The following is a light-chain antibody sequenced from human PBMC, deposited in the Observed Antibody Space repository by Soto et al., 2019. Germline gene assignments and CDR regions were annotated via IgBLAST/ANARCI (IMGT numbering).Light chain of an antibody. Sequence: QSALTQPRSVSGSPGQSVTISCTGASGDIGGYNYVSWYQHHPGKAPKLIICEVINRPSGVSNRFSGSKSGNTASLTISGLQAEDEADYYCSSYTSSSTLVFGTGTKLTVL. V-gene: IGLV2-14*01. J-gene: IGLJ1*01. CDR2: EVI. CDR1: SGDIGGYNY. CDR3: SSYTSSSTLV.